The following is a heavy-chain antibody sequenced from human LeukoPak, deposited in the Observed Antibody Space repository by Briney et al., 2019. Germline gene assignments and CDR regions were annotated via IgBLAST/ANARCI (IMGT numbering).Heavy chain of an antibody. V-gene: IGHV3-74*01. CDR3: VRDLGGRSGH. J-gene: IGHJ4*02. CDR2: INEDGSTT. Sequence: GGSLRLSCAASGFTFSSNWMHWVRQAPGKGLVWVSRINEDGSTTNYADSVKGRSTIFRDNAKNTLYLQMNSLRAEGTAVYYCVRDLGGRSGHWGQGTLVTVSS. CDR1: GFTFSSNW. D-gene: IGHD1-26*01.